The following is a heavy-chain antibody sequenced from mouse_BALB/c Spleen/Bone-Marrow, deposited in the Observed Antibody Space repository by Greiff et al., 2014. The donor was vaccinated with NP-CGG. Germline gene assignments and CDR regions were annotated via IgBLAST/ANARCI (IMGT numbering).Heavy chain of an antibody. V-gene: IGHV1S127*01. CDR1: GYTFTSYW. Sequence: QVQLKESGAELVKPGASVKMSCKASGYTFTSYWMHWVRQRPGQGLEWIGVIDPSDSYTSYIQKFKGKATLTVDTSSSTAYMQLSSLTSEDSAVYYCTRDAMDYWGQRTSVTVSS. CDR2: IDPSDSYT. CDR3: TRDAMDY. J-gene: IGHJ4*01.